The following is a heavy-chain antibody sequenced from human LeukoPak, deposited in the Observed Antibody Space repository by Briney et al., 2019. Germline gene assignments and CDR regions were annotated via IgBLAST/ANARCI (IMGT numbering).Heavy chain of an antibody. J-gene: IGHJ4*02. V-gene: IGHV5-51*01. D-gene: IGHD6-19*01. Sequence: KGGESLKISCKGSGYSFTSYWIGWVRQMPGKGLEWMGIIYPGDSDTRYSPSFQGQVTISADKSISTAYLQWSSLKASDTAMYYCARHPGSKQWYFDFWGQGTLVTVSS. CDR3: ARHPGSKQWYFDF. CDR1: GYSFTSYW. CDR2: IYPGDSDT.